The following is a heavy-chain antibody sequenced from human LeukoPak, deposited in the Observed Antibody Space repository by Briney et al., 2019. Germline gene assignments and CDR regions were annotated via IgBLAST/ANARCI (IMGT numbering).Heavy chain of an antibody. CDR1: GFTFSSYS. CDR2: ISSSSSYI. CDR3: ARVVGASVRRNWFDP. V-gene: IGHV3-21*01. D-gene: IGHD1-26*01. Sequence: GGSLRLSCAASGFTFSSYSMNWVPQAPGKGLEWVSSISSSSSYIYYADSVKGRFTISRDNAKNSLYLQMNSLRAEDTAVYYCARVVGASVRRNWFDPWGQGTLVTVSS. J-gene: IGHJ5*02.